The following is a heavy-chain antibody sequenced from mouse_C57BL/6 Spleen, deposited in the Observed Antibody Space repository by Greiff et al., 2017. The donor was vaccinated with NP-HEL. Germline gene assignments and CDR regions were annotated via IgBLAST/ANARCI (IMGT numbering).Heavy chain of an antibody. J-gene: IGHJ4*01. Sequence: VKLQESGAELVRPGASVKLSCKASGYTFTDYYINWVKQRPGQGLEWIARIYPGSGNTYYNEKFKGKATLTAEKSSSTAYMQLSSLTSEDSAVYFCAREVTTGDYYAMDYWGQGTSVTVSS. CDR3: AREVTTGDYYAMDY. D-gene: IGHD2-1*01. V-gene: IGHV1-76*01. CDR2: IYPGSGNT. CDR1: GYTFTDYY.